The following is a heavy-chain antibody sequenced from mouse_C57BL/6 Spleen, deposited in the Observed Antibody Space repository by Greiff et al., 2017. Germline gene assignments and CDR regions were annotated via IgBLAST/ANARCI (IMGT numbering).Heavy chain of an antibody. CDR2: ISSGGDYI. J-gene: IGHJ2*01. D-gene: IGHD2-4*01. V-gene: IGHV5-9-1*02. CDR3: TRVEDYDVSFYFDY. Sequence: EVMLVESGEGLVKPGGSLKLSCAASGFTFSSSSMSWVRQTPEKRLEWVAYISSGGDYIYYADTVKGRFTISSDNARNTLYLQMSSLNAEDTAMYYCTRVEDYDVSFYFDYWGQGTTLTVSS. CDR1: GFTFSSSS.